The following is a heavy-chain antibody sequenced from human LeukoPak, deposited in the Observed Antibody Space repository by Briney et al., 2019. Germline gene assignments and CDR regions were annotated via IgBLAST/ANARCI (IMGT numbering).Heavy chain of an antibody. J-gene: IGHJ5*02. V-gene: IGHV4-34*01. Sequence: SETLSLTCAVYGGSFSGYYWSWIRQPPGKGLEWIGEINHSGSTNYNPSLKSRVTISVDTSKNQFSLKLSSVTAADTAVYYCARGRRLVPTSRRGFDPWGQGTLVTVSS. CDR3: ARGRRLVPTSRRGFDP. D-gene: IGHD5-24*01. CDR2: INHSGST. CDR1: GGSFSGYY.